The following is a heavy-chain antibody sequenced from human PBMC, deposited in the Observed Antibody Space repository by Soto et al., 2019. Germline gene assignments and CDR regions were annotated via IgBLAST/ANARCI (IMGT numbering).Heavy chain of an antibody. J-gene: IGHJ4*02. V-gene: IGHV3-23*01. Sequence: PGGSLRLSCAASGFTFSSYAMSWVRQAPGKGLEWVSAISGSGGSTYYADSVKGRFTISRDNSKNTLYLQMNSLRAEDTAVYYCAKGSTTAAASYRSNFDYWGQGTLVTVSS. CDR3: AKGSTTAAASYRSNFDY. D-gene: IGHD6-13*01. CDR1: GFTFSSYA. CDR2: ISGSGGST.